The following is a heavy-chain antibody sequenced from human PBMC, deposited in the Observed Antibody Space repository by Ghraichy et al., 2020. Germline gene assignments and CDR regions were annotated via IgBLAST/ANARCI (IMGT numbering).Heavy chain of an antibody. CDR3: ARKTNWGHWYFDL. D-gene: IGHD7-27*01. CDR2: IHYSGST. V-gene: IGHV4-59*08. J-gene: IGHJ2*01. Sequence: GSLSLTCTASGGSISNYYWSWIRQPPGKGLEWIGYIHYSGSTNYNPSLKSRVTIFADTSKNQFSLKLSSVTAADTAVYYCARKTNWGHWYFDLWGRGTLVTVSS. CDR1: GGSISNYY.